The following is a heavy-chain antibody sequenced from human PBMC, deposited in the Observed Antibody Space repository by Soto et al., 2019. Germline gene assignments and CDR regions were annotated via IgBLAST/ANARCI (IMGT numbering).Heavy chain of an antibody. CDR3: ARALWFGESEFTNWFDP. CDR2: IWYDGSNK. D-gene: IGHD3-10*01. J-gene: IGHJ5*02. V-gene: IGHV3-33*01. Sequence: QVQLVESGGGVVQPGRSLRLSCAASGFTFSSYGMHWVRQAPGKGLEWVAAIWYDGSNKYYADSVKGRFTISRDNSKNTLYLQMNSRRAEDTAVYYCARALWFGESEFTNWFDPWGQGTLVTVSS. CDR1: GFTFSSYG.